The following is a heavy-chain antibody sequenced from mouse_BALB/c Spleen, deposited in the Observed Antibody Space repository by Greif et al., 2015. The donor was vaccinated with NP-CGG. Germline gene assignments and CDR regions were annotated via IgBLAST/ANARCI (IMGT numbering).Heavy chain of an antibody. V-gene: IGHV1-14*01. CDR2: INPYNDGT. J-gene: IGHJ4*01. CDR1: GYTFTSYV. Sequence: VQLKDSGPELVKPGASVKMSCKASGYTFTSYVMHWVKQKPGQGLEWIGYINPYNDGTKYNEKFKGKATLTSDKSSSTAYMELSSLTSEDSAVYYCARPLYDFPYAMDYWGQGTSVTVSS. D-gene: IGHD2-4*01. CDR3: ARPLYDFPYAMDY.